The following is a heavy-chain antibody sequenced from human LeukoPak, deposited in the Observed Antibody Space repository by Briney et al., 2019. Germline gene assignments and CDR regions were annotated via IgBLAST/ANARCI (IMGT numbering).Heavy chain of an antibody. CDR3: AREPGTATGY. V-gene: IGHV1-2*02. J-gene: IGHJ4*02. Sequence: GASVKVSCKASGYTFTGYYLHWVRHAPGQGLVWRGVIYPNTGGTKSTQKSQGRVSMTRDTSITTAYMEINRLTSDDTAVYYCAREPGTATGYWGQGTLVTVSS. D-gene: IGHD1-1*01. CDR1: GYTFTGYY. CDR2: IYPNTGGT.